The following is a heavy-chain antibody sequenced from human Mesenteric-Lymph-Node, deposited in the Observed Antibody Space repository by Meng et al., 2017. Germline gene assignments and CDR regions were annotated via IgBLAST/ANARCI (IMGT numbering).Heavy chain of an antibody. D-gene: IGHD3-22*01. CDR1: GYTFTSYD. CDR3: ASSVGLDYYDSSGYYYYYGMDV. CDR2: IIPILGIA. J-gene: IGHJ6*02. V-gene: IGHV1-69*04. Sequence: SVKVSCKASGYTFTSYDINWVRQAPGQGLEWMGRIIPILGIANYAQKFQGRVTITADKSTSTAYMELSSLRSEDTAVYYCASSVGLDYYDSSGYYYYYGMDVWGQGTAVTVSS.